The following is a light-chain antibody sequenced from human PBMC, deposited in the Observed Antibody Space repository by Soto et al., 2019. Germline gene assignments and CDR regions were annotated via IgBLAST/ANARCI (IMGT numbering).Light chain of an antibody. CDR2: DVS. J-gene: IGLJ2*01. CDR3: SSSSNTGSLI. CDR1: SSDVGGANF. V-gene: IGLV2-14*03. Sequence: QSALTQPASVSHSPGQSITISCTGTSSDVGGANFVSWYQQHPGKVPKLVIYDVSNRPSGVSTRFSGSKSGNTASLTISGLQSEDEADYYCSSSSNTGSLIFGGGTQLTVL.